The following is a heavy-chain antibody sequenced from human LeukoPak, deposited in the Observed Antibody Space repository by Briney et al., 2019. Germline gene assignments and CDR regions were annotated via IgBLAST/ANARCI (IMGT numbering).Heavy chain of an antibody. Sequence: PGGSLRLSCAASGFTFSNYWMSWVCQAPGKGLEWVANIKQDGSEKSYVDSVKGRFTISRDNAKNSLFLQMNSPRAEDTAVYYCARDQGYSNIWGRGTLVTVSS. J-gene: IGHJ4*02. V-gene: IGHV3-7*01. CDR3: ARDQGYSNI. CDR2: IKQDGSEK. D-gene: IGHD6-13*01. CDR1: GFTFSNYW.